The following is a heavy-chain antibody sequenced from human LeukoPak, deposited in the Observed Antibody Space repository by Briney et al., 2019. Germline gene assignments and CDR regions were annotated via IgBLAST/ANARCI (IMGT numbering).Heavy chain of an antibody. Sequence: GGSLRLSCAASGFTFSSYGMSWVRQAPGKGLEWVSAISGSGGSTYYADSVKGRFTISRDNSKNTLYLQMNSLRAEDTAVYYCAKARSIYGSGQYYFDYWGQGTLVTVSS. J-gene: IGHJ4*02. D-gene: IGHD3-10*01. CDR1: GFTFSSYG. CDR3: AKARSIYGSGQYYFDY. CDR2: ISGSGGST. V-gene: IGHV3-23*01.